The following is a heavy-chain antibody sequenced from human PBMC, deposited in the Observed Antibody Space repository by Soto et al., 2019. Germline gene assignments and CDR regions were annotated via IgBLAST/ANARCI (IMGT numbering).Heavy chain of an antibody. D-gene: IGHD6-13*01. J-gene: IGHJ4*02. CDR2: ILYDGSNK. CDR1: GFTFSNYG. Sequence: GGSLRLSCAASGFTFSNYGMHWVRQTPGKGLEWVALILYDGSNKYYADSVKGRFTISRDNSKNTLYLQMNSLRAEDTAVYYCAKDRAGSGNWGQGTLVTVS. V-gene: IGHV3-30*18. CDR3: AKDRAGSGN.